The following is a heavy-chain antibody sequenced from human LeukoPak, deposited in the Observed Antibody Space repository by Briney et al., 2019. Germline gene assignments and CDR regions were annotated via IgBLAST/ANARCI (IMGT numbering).Heavy chain of an antibody. D-gene: IGHD3-22*01. CDR3: AREVSYYDSSGYYPQGYFDY. J-gene: IGHJ4*02. Sequence: SQTLSLTCAVSGGSISSGGYSWSWIRQPPGKGLEWIGYIYHSGSTYYNPSLKSRVTISVDRSKNQFSLKLSSVTAADTAVYYCAREVSYYDSSGYYPQGYFDYWGQGTLVTVSS. CDR1: GGSISSGGYS. V-gene: IGHV4-30-2*01. CDR2: IYHSGST.